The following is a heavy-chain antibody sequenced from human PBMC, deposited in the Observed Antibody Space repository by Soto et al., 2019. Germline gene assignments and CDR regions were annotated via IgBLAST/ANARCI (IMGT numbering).Heavy chain of an antibody. D-gene: IGHD1-1*01. CDR3: ARGGLEPFDY. CDR2: INDYGTTI. CDR1: GLTLGNTW. Sequence: EVQLVESGGGLVQSGGSRRLSCEASGLTLGNTWMHWVRQAPGKGLVWVSRINDYGTTINYAESVEGRFIISRDDAKSEVCLQMNNLRAEDSAVYYCARGGLEPFDYWGQGALVTVSS. V-gene: IGHV3-74*01. J-gene: IGHJ4*02.